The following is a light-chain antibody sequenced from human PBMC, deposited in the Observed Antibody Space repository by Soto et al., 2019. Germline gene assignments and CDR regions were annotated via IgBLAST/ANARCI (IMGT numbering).Light chain of an antibody. Sequence: QSVLTQPASWSGSPGQSITISCTGTSSDVGGYNYVSWCQQHPGKAPKLMIYDVSNRPSGVSNRFSGSKSGNTASLTISGLQAEDEADYYCSSYTSSSTYVFGTGTKVTVL. V-gene: IGLV2-14*01. CDR2: DVS. J-gene: IGLJ1*01. CDR3: SSYTSSSTYV. CDR1: SSDVGGYNY.